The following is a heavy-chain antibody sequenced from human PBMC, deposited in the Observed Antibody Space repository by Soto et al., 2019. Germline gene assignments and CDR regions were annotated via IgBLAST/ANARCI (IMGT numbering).Heavy chain of an antibody. CDR3: AAGGGLPRYY. CDR2: IYHSGST. J-gene: IGHJ4*02. D-gene: IGHD5-12*01. CDR1: GGSISSGGYS. Sequence: QVQRQESGSGLVKPSQTLSLTCAVSGGSISSGGYSWSWIRQPPGKGLEWIGYIYHSGSTYYNPSLKSRVTISVDRSKNQFSLKLSSVTAADTAVYYCAAGGGLPRYYWGQGTLVTVSS. V-gene: IGHV4-30-2*01.